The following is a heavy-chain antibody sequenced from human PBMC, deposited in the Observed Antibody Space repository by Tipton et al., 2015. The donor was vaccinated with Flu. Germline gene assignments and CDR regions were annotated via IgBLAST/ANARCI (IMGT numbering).Heavy chain of an antibody. J-gene: IGHJ3*02. Sequence: TLSLTCTVSGGSISSSSYYWGWIRQPPGKGLEWIGYIYYSGSTNYNPSLKSRVTISVDTSKNQFSLKLSSVTAADTAVYYCARESLRILRAFDIWGQGTMVTVSS. CDR3: ARESLRILRAFDI. D-gene: IGHD2-21*01. CDR1: GGSISSSSYY. V-gene: IGHV4-61*01. CDR2: IYYSGST.